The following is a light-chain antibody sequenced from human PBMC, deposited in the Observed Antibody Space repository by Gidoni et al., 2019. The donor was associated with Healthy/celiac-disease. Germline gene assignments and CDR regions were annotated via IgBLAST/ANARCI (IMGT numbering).Light chain of an antibody. Sequence: EIVFTQSPGTLSLSPGERATLSCRARQSVSSSYLAWYQQKPGQAPRLHIYGASSSATGFPDRFSGSGSGTDFTLTISRLEPEDFAVYYWQQYGSSPFGGXTKVEIK. J-gene: IGKJ4*01. CDR3: QQYGSSP. V-gene: IGKV3-20*01. CDR2: GAS. CDR1: QSVSSSY.